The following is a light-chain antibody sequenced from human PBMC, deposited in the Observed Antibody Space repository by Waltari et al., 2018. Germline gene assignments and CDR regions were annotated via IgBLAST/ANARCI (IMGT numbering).Light chain of an antibody. Sequence: QSALTQPASVSGSPGQSISISCIGTSSDIGTFNLVSCYLQYPGTAPKLLIYASSQRPSGVSHRFSGSKSGNTASLTISGLQAEDEAIYYCCSYAGSRTWVFGGGAKLTVL. CDR3: CSYAGSRTWV. V-gene: IGLV2-23*01. CDR2: ASS. J-gene: IGLJ3*02. CDR1: SSDIGTFNL.